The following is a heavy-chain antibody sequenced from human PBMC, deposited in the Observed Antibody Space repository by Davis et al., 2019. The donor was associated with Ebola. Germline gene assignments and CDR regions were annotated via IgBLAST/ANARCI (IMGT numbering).Heavy chain of an antibody. CDR2: IKSKTDGGTT. D-gene: IGHD3-3*01. CDR3: TTGSRYDFPMDV. V-gene: IGHV3-15*07. CDR1: GFTFGNAW. Sequence: GESLKIPCAASGFTFGNAWMNWVRQAPGKGLEWVGRIKSKTDGGTTDYAAPVKGRFTISRDDSKNTLYLQMNSLKTEDTAVYYCTTGSRYDFPMDVWGQGTTVTVSS. J-gene: IGHJ6*02.